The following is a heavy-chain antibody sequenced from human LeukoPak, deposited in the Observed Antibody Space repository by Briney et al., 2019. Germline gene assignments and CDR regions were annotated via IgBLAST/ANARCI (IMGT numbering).Heavy chain of an antibody. CDR1: GGSFSGYY. CDR2: INHSGST. V-gene: IGHV4-34*01. D-gene: IGHD5-18*01. J-gene: IGHJ6*02. Sequence: SETLSLTCAVYGGSFSGYYWSWIRQPPGKGLEWIGEINHSGSTNYNPSLKSRVTISVDTSKNQFSLKLSSVTAADTAVYYCARDGRGTYGYGYYYGMDVWGQGTTVTVSS. CDR3: ARDGRGTYGYGYYYGMDV.